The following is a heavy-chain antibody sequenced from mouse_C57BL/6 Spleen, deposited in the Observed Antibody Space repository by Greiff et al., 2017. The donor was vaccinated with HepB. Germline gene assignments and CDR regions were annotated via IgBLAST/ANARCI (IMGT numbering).Heavy chain of an antibody. V-gene: IGHV8-12*01. J-gene: IGHJ3*01. D-gene: IGHD2-5*01. CDR1: GFSLSTSGMG. CDR3: ARSSYYSNYVGWAFAY. CDR2: IYWDDDK. Sequence: QVTLKESGPGILQSSQTLSLTCSFSGFSLSTSGMGVSWIRQPSGKGLEWLAHIYWDDDKRYNPSLKSRLTISKDTSRNQVFLKITSVDTADTATYYCARSSYYSNYVGWAFAYWGQGTLVTVSA.